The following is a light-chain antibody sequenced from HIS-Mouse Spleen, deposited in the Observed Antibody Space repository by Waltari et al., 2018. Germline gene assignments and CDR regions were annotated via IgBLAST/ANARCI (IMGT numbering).Light chain of an antibody. CDR2: EGS. CDR3: CSYAGSSTWV. V-gene: IGLV2-23*01. J-gene: IGLJ3*02. Sequence: QSALTQPASVSGSPGQSITISCTGTSSDVGSYNLVSWYQQHPGKAPKLMIYEGSKRPSGVSNRFDGSKSGNTAALTISGLQAEDEADDYCCSYAGSSTWVFGGGTKLTVL. CDR1: SSDVGSYNL.